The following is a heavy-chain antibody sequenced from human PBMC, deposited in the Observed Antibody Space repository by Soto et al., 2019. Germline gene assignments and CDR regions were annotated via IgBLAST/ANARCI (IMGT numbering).Heavy chain of an antibody. CDR3: SVAGTPRGGMDV. CDR2: INAGNGNT. D-gene: IGHD6-19*01. J-gene: IGHJ6*02. CDR1: GYTFTSYA. Sequence: QVQLVQSGAEVKKPGASVKVSCKASGYTFTSYAMHWVRQAPGQRLEWMGWINAGNGNTKYSQKFQGRVTITRDTSASTAYMELSSLRSEDTAVYYCSVAGTPRGGMDVWGQGTTVTVSS. V-gene: IGHV1-3*01.